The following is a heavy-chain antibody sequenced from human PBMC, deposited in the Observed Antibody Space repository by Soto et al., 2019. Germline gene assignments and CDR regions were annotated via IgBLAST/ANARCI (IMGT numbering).Heavy chain of an antibody. CDR3: ARHSFGIHASGPSYYFDY. J-gene: IGHJ4*02. V-gene: IGHV4-59*08. CDR1: GGSISSYY. D-gene: IGHD1-1*01. Sequence: PSETLSLTCTVSGGSISSYYWSWIRQPPGKGLEWIGYIYYSGSTNYNPSLKSRVTISVDTSKNQFSLKLSSVTAADTAVYYCARHSFGIHASGPSYYFDYWGQGTLVTVSS. CDR2: IYYSGST.